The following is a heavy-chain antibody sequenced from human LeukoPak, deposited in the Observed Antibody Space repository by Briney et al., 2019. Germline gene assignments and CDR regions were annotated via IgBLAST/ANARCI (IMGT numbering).Heavy chain of an antibody. Sequence: PSETLSLTCTVSGGSIGSGDYYWSWIRQSPEKGLEWIGYIYSSGSTYYNPSLKSRVSMSLDTSKNQFSLRLSSVTAADTAVYYCAPVGRLDGLDVWGQGTTVTVSS. CDR2: IYSSGST. J-gene: IGHJ6*02. CDR3: APVGRLDGLDV. V-gene: IGHV4-30-4*01. CDR1: GGSIGSGDYY. D-gene: IGHD1-26*01.